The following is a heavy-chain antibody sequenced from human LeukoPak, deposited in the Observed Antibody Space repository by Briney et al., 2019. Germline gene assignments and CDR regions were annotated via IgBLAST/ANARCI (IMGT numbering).Heavy chain of an antibody. Sequence: GGSLRLSCAASGFIFSSQAMCWVRQAPGKGLEWVSDISGSAGSTYYADSVKGRFTISRDNSKNTVYLQMNSLRADDTAVYYCAKIQGYFDYWGQGTLVTVSS. CDR3: AKIQGYFDY. J-gene: IGHJ4*02. CDR2: ISGSAGST. CDR1: GFIFSSQA. V-gene: IGHV3-23*01.